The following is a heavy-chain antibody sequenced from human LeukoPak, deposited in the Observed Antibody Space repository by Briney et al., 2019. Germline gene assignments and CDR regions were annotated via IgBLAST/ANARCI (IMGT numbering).Heavy chain of an antibody. CDR3: ARDPSLLWFGEHMYGVDY. Sequence: GGSLRLSCAASGFTFSSYAMHWVRQAPGKGLEWVAVISYDGSNKYYADSVKGRFTISRDNSKNTLYLQMNSLRAEDTAVYYCARDPSLLWFGEHMYGVDYWGQGTLVTVSS. CDR1: GFTFSSYA. CDR2: ISYDGSNK. D-gene: IGHD3-10*01. V-gene: IGHV3-30-3*01. J-gene: IGHJ4*02.